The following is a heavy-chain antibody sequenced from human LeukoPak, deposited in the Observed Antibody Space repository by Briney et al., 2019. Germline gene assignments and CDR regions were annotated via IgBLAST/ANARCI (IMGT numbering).Heavy chain of an antibody. CDR2: IHPNSDGT. Sequence: GASVKVSCKASGYSFTNYYMHWVRQAPGQGLEWMGWIHPNSDGTNYAQKFQGRVTMTRDTSINTAYMELRRLRSDDTAIYYCVRGGGTVFGVVNDWGQGTLVTVSS. D-gene: IGHD3-3*01. J-gene: IGHJ4*02. CDR3: VRGGGTVFGVVND. CDR1: GYSFTNYY. V-gene: IGHV1-2*02.